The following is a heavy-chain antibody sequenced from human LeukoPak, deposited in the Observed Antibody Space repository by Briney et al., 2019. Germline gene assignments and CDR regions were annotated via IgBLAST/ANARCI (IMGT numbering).Heavy chain of an antibody. Sequence: SETLSLTCAVYGGSFSGYYWSWIRQPPGKGLEWIGEINHSGSTNYNPSLKSRVTISVDTSRNQFSLKLSSVSAADTAVYYCARYSGMGYSPGTYSNSWGQGTRVTVSS. CDR3: ARYSGMGYSPGTYSNS. V-gene: IGHV4-34*01. CDR1: GGSFSGYY. J-gene: IGHJ4*02. CDR2: INHSGST. D-gene: IGHD1-26*01.